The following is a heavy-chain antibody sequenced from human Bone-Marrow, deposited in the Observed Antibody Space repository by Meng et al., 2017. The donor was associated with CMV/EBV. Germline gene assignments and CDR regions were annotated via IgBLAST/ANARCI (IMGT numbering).Heavy chain of an antibody. V-gene: IGHV3-30*04. J-gene: IGHJ4*02. CDR1: GFTFSNYA. CDR3: ARDRYCSSTSCYRGFDY. D-gene: IGHD2-2*01. Sequence: GGSLRLSCAASGFTFSNYAVHWVRQAPGKGLEWVAVISYDGSNKYYADSVKGRFTISRDNSKNTLYLQMNSLRAEDTAVYYCARDRYCSSTSCYRGFDYWGQGTLVTVSS. CDR2: ISYDGSNK.